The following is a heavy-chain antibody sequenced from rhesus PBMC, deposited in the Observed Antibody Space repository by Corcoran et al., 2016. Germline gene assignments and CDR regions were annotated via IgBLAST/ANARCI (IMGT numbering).Heavy chain of an antibody. J-gene: IGHJ4*01. CDR3: ASEYSNYGFDY. V-gene: IGHV4-169*02. CDR1: GGSISSSY. Sequence: QLQLQESGPGLAKPSETLSVTCAVSGGSISSSYWSWIRQAPGKGLEWIGYIYGSGSSTNYNPSLKSRVTLSVDTSKNQLSLKLSSVTAADTAVYYCASEYSNYGFDYWGQGVLVTVSS. CDR2: IYGSGSST. D-gene: IGHD4-23*01.